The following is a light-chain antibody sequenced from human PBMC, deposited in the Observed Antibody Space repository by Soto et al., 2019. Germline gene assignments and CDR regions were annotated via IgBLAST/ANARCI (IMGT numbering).Light chain of an antibody. J-gene: IGKJ2*01. CDR1: QSVSSSY. CDR2: GAS. CDR3: KQYRSSSPYT. Sequence: EIVLTQPPGPLALSPGQRATLSCRASQSVSSSYLAWYQQKPGQAPRLLIYGASSRATGIPDRFTGSGSGKEFTITISILEPEAFVVYCCKQYRSSSPYTFRQGTKLEIK. V-gene: IGKV3-20*01.